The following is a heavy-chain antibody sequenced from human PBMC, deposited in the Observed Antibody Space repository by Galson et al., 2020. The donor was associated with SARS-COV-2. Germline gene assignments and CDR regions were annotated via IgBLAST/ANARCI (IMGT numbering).Heavy chain of an antibody. Sequence: ASVKVSCKASGYNFPAYSISWVRQAPGQGLEWMGWSSAYNGDTNYAQNFQGRVTLTTDTSTNTAYMELKSLRSDDTAVYYCAGPVPYCTSAFCYLRYWGQGTLVTVSS. CDR2: SSAYNGDT. D-gene: IGHD2-2*01. CDR1: GYNFPAYS. V-gene: IGHV1-18*01. CDR3: AGPVPYCTSAFCYLRY. J-gene: IGHJ4*02.